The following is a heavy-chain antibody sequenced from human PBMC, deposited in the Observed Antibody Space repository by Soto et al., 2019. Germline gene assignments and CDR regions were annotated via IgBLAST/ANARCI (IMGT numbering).Heavy chain of an antibody. CDR2: ISGSGGST. V-gene: IGHV3-23*01. CDR1: GFTFNAYA. D-gene: IGHD3-10*01. J-gene: IGHJ6*02. Sequence: GGSLRLSCGTSGFTFNAYAMSWVRQAPGKGLEWVSAISGSGGSTYYADSVKGRFTISRDNSKNTLYLQMNSLRAEDTAVYYCAKPITGSYGMDVWGQGTTVTVSS. CDR3: AKPITGSYGMDV.